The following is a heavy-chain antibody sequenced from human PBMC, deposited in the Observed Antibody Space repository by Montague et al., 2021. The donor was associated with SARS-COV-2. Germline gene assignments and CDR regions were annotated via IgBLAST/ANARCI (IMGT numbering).Heavy chain of an antibody. V-gene: IGHV4-59*11. D-gene: IGHD3-10*01. CDR3: ARAVSVRRAVNWFDP. J-gene: IGHJ5*02. Sequence: SETLSLTCTVSGGSMSDHYWAWIRQPPGKGLEWLAYIYYSGGINSXASLKSRVTMSVDMSKDQFSLKLASVTAAGTAVYYCARAVSVRRAVNWFDPWGQGTLVTVSS. CDR2: IYYSGGI. CDR1: GGSMSDHY.